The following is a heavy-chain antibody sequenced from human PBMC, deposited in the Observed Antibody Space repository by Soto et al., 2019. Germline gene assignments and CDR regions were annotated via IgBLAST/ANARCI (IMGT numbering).Heavy chain of an antibody. J-gene: IGHJ4*02. CDR2: IKDDGSEK. CDR3: ARDGYCSGGRCYRRNDY. Sequence: EVQLVESGGGLVQPGGSLRLSCAASGFTFSGYWMTWARQAPGKGLEWVAQIKDDGSEKFYVDSVKGRFTISRDNADNLLYLQMNSLRAEDTAVYFCARDGYCSGGRCYRRNDYWGQGTLVIFSS. CDR1: GFTFSGYW. D-gene: IGHD2-15*01. V-gene: IGHV3-7*01.